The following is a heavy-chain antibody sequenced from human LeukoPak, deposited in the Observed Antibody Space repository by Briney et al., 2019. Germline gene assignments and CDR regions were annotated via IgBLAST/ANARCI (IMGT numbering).Heavy chain of an antibody. D-gene: IGHD4-17*01. CDR3: ARLFGDYETPAFDI. V-gene: IGHV4-30-4*01. J-gene: IGHJ3*02. Sequence: SQTLSLTCTVSGGSISSGDYYWSWIRQPPGKGLEWIGYIYYSGSTFYNPSLKSRVTISVDTSKNQFSLKLSSVTAADTAVYSCARLFGDYETPAFDIWGQGTMVTVSS. CDR2: IYYSGST. CDR1: GGSISSGDYY.